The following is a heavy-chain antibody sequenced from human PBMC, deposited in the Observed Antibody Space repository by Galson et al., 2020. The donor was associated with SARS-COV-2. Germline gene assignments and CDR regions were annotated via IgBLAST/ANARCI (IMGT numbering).Heavy chain of an antibody. CDR3: ARGKGSAFDV. Sequence: QTLSLTCAISGDTISSSSVAWNWIRQSPSRGLEWLGRTYFWSKWSNGYAQSVKSRISINPDTSKNQFSLQLNSVTPDDTAVYFCARGKGSAFDVWSQGTMVTVSS. CDR2: TYFWSKWSN. CDR1: GDTISSSSVA. J-gene: IGHJ3*01. V-gene: IGHV6-1*01.